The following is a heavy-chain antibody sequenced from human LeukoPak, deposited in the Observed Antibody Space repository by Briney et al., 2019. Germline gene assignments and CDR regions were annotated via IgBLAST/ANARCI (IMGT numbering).Heavy chain of an antibody. D-gene: IGHD3-3*01. J-gene: IGHJ4*02. CDR3: ARGPLYYDFWSGYFDY. Sequence: GGSLRLSCATSGFTFSSYWMSWVRQAPGKGLEWVANIKQDGSEKHYVDAVKGRFTISRDNAKNSLYLQMNSLRAEDTAVYYCARGPLYYDFWSGYFDYWGQGTLVTVSS. CDR1: GFTFSSYW. V-gene: IGHV3-7*01. CDR2: IKQDGSEK.